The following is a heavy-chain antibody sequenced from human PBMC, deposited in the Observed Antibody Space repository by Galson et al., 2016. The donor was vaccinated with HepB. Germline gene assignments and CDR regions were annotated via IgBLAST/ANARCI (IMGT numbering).Heavy chain of an antibody. CDR3: VREFADITYCSSKSGNCAYFDY. V-gene: IGHV3-21*01. J-gene: IGHJ4*02. D-gene: IGHD2-2*01. CDR1: GLTFRSYT. CDR2: ISSSSSYL. Sequence: SLRLSCAASGLTFRSYTINWVRQAPGKGLEWVSSISSSSSYLYYADSVQGRFTISRDNAENSVYLQMNSLGAEDTAVYHCVREFADITYCSSKSGNCAYFDYWGQGTVVTVSS.